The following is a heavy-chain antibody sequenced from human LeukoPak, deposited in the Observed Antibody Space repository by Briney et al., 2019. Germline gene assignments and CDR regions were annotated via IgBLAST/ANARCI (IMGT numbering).Heavy chain of an antibody. CDR1: GGSFSGYY. J-gene: IGHJ4*02. CDR3: ARGPSSMVRPNYFDY. Sequence: SETLSLTCAVYGGSFSGYYWSWIRQPPGKGLEWIGEINHSGSTNYNPSLKSRVTISVDTSKNQFSLKLSSVTAADTAVYYCARGPSSMVRPNYFDYWGQGTLVTVSS. V-gene: IGHV4-34*01. CDR2: INHSGST. D-gene: IGHD3-10*01.